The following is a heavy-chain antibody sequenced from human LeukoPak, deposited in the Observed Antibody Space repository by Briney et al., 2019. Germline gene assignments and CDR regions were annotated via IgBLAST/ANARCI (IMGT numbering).Heavy chain of an antibody. CDR1: GDSISADTYY. Sequence: SETLSLTCTVSGDSISADTYYWGWIRQPPGKGLEWIGSIYSSGNTFYNPSLKSRASISVDRSKNQMSQKIRSVTAADTAVYYCARLSGFYWGQGTRVTVSS. D-gene: IGHD5-12*01. CDR2: IYSSGNT. J-gene: IGHJ4*02. CDR3: ARLSGFY. V-gene: IGHV4-39*01.